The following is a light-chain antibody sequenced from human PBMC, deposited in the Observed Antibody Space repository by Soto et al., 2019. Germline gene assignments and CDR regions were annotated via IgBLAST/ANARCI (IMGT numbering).Light chain of an antibody. CDR3: QSYDSSLSSWV. J-gene: IGLJ3*02. Sequence: QSVLTQPPSVSGAPGQRVTISCTGSSSNIGAGYDGHWYQQLPGTAPKLLIYRNSNRPSGVPDRFSGSKSGTSAFLAITGLQAEDEADYYCQSYDSSLSSWVFGGGTKLTVL. CDR2: RNS. V-gene: IGLV1-40*01. CDR1: SSNIGAGYD.